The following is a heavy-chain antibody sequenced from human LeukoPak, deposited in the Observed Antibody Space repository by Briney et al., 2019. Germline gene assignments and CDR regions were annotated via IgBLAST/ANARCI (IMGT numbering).Heavy chain of an antibody. J-gene: IGHJ6*03. Sequence: SVKVSCKASGGTFSRYAISWVRQAPGQGLEWMGRVIPMFATANYAQKFQGRVTITTDESMSTAYMELSSLRSEDTAMYYCARHSSNYYYYYMDVWGKGTTVTVS. CDR3: ARHSSNYYYYYMDV. CDR2: VIPMFATA. V-gene: IGHV1-69*05. CDR1: GGTFSRYA. D-gene: IGHD6-19*01.